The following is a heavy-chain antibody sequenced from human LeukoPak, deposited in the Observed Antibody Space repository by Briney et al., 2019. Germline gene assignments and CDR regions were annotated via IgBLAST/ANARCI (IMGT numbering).Heavy chain of an antibody. CDR1: GYTFTSYG. D-gene: IGHD3-10*01. Sequence: GASVKVSCKASGYTFTSYGISWVRQAPGQGLEWMGWISAYNGNTNYAQKLQGRVTMTRDTSTSTVYMELSSLRSEDTAVYYCARGSDGSGNDYWGQGTLVTVSS. V-gene: IGHV1-18*01. J-gene: IGHJ4*02. CDR3: ARGSDGSGNDY. CDR2: ISAYNGNT.